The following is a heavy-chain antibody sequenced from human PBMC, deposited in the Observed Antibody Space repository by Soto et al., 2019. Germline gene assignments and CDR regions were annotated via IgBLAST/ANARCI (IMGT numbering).Heavy chain of an antibody. Sequence: GESLKISCKGSGYRFTSYCIGWVRQMPGKGLEWMGIIYPGDPDTRYSPSFQGQVTISADKSISTAYLQWSSLKASDTAMYYCARLGYSYGWNWFDPWGQGTLVTVSS. J-gene: IGHJ5*02. V-gene: IGHV5-51*01. CDR3: ARLGYSYGWNWFDP. CDR1: GYRFTSYC. CDR2: IYPGDPDT. D-gene: IGHD5-18*01.